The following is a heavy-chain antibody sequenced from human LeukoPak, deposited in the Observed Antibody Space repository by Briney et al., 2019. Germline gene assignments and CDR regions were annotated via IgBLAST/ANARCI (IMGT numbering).Heavy chain of an antibody. V-gene: IGHV4-38-2*01. CDR2: IFHSGIT. CDR3: ARVRSRSLDY. CDR1: GYSISSGYY. J-gene: IGHJ4*02. Sequence: SETLSLTCVVSGYSISSGYYWGWIRQPPGKGLEWIGSIFHSGITYYIPSLKSRVTISVDMSKNQFSLKLSSVTAADTAVYYCARVRSRSLDYWGQGTLVTVSS.